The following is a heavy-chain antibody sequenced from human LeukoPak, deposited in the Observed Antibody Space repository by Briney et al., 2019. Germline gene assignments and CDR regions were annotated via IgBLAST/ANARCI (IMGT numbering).Heavy chain of an antibody. Sequence: SESLSLTCTVSGGSISSYYWSWIRQPPGKGLECIGYIYYSGSTNYNPSLKSRVTISVDTSKNQFSLELSSVTAADTAVYYCARALTDYSSSWVYYLDYWGQGTLVSVSS. CDR1: GGSISSYY. CDR2: IYYSGST. CDR3: ARALTDYSSSWVYYLDY. J-gene: IGHJ4*02. V-gene: IGHV4-59*01. D-gene: IGHD6-13*01.